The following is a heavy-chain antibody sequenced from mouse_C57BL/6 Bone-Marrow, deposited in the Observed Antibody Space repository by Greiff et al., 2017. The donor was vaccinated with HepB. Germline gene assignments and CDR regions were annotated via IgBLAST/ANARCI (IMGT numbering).Heavy chain of an antibody. D-gene: IGHD1-1*01. CDR3: AREGTTVVATKAY. Sequence: EVKLVESGGDLVKPGGSLKLSCAASGFTFSSYGMSWVRQTPDKRLEWVATISSGGSYTYYPDSWKGRFTISRDNAKNTLYLQMSSLKSEDTAMYYCAREGTTVVATKAYWGQGTLVTVSA. V-gene: IGHV5-6*01. CDR2: ISSGGSYT. J-gene: IGHJ3*01. CDR1: GFTFSSYG.